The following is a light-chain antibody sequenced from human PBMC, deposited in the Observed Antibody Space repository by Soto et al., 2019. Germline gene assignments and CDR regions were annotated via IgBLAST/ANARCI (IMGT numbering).Light chain of an antibody. V-gene: IGLV2-14*01. Sequence: QSVLTQPASVSGSPGQSITISCTGTSSDVGGYNYVSWYQQHPGKAPKLMIYDVSNRPSGVSNRFSGSKSGNTASLTISGLQADDEADDYCSSYTSSSTLDVFGTGTKVTVL. CDR1: SSDVGGYNY. CDR2: DVS. J-gene: IGLJ1*01. CDR3: SSYTSSSTLDV.